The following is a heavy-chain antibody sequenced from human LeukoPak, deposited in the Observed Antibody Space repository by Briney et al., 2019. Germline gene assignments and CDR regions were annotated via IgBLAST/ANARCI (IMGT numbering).Heavy chain of an antibody. CDR1: GFTFSSYE. D-gene: IGHD3-22*01. Sequence: GSRTLSCAASGFTFSSYEMNWVSQAPGKGLEWISYISSSGSTIYYADSVKGRFTISRDNAKNSLYLQMNSLRAEDTAVYYCARDEEYYYDSSGYYPPGYWGQGTLVTVSS. CDR3: ARDEEYYYDSSGYYPPGY. V-gene: IGHV3-48*03. CDR2: ISSSGSTI. J-gene: IGHJ4*02.